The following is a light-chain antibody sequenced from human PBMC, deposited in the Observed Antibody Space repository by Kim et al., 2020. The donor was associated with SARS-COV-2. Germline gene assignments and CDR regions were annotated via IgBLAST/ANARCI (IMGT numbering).Light chain of an antibody. CDR1: QAIGNY. Sequence: DIQLTQSPSFLSASVGDRITIACRASQAIGNYLAWYHQKPGKAPNLLIYAGSTLQSGVPSRFSSSGSETEFTLTISSLQPEDFAIYYCQQVRSYPLTFGGGTKVDIK. CDR2: AGS. J-gene: IGKJ4*01. CDR3: QQVRSYPLT. V-gene: IGKV1-9*01.